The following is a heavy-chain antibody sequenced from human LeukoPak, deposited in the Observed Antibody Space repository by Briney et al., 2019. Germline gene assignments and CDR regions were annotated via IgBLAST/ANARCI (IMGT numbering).Heavy chain of an antibody. V-gene: IGHV3-23*01. D-gene: IGHD6-13*01. CDR2: LSGSGIST. J-gene: IGHJ5*02. Sequence: PGGSLRLSCAASGFSFSNNAMSWVRQAPGRGLEWVSALSGSGISTYYADFVKGRFTISRDNANRTLYLRMNSLRAEDTAVYYCALDPGFSSGTRAWGQGTLVTVSS. CDR1: GFSFSNNA. CDR3: ALDPGFSSGTRA.